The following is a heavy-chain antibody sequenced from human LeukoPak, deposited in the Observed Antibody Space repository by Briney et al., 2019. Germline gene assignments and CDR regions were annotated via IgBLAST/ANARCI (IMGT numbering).Heavy chain of an antibody. Sequence: PGGSLRLSCAASGFTFSSYSMNWFRQAPGKGLEWVSSISSSSSYIYYADSVKGRFTISRDNAKNSLYLQMNSLRAEDTAVYYCARGGCGGDCFDYWGQGTLVTVSS. J-gene: IGHJ4*02. D-gene: IGHD2-21*01. V-gene: IGHV3-21*01. CDR3: ARGGCGGDCFDY. CDR1: GFTFSSYS. CDR2: ISSSSSYI.